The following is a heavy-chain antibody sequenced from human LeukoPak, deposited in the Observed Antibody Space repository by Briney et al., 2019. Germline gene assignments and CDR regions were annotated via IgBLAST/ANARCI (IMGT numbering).Heavy chain of an antibody. V-gene: IGHV4-34*01. Sequence: SETLSLTCAVYGGSFSGYYWSWIRQPPGKGLEWIGEINHSGSTNYNPSLKSRVTISVDTSKDQFSLKLSSVTAADTAVYYCARGGALRWLQSPAGWFDPWGQGTLVTVSS. CDR1: GGSFSGYY. CDR2: INHSGST. CDR3: ARGGALRWLQSPAGWFDP. J-gene: IGHJ5*02. D-gene: IGHD5-24*01.